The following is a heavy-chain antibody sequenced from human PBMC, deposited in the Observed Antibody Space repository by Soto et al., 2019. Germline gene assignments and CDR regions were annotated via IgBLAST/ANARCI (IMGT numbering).Heavy chain of an antibody. J-gene: IGHJ5*02. D-gene: IGHD1-1*01. Sequence: QVQLQESGPGLVKPSQTLSLICTVSGGSITNGFYYWSWIRQHPGKGLEWIGNIYYIGTTSYNPSIKSRVTISIDRSRNQFSLTLESVTAADTAVYFCAKNETTRPWFNPWGQGTLVTVSS. CDR2: IYYIGTT. CDR1: GGSITNGFYY. V-gene: IGHV4-31*03. CDR3: AKNETTRPWFNP.